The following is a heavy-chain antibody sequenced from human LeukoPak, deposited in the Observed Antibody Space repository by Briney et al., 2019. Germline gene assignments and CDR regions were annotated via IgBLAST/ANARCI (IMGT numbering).Heavy chain of an antibody. Sequence: ASVRVSCKASGYIVSTYAMNWVRQAPGQRLEWMGCLNAGNGNTKYSQKFQGRVILTSDTSASTAYMELSSLRSEDTAVYYCATRYNYNWGFDYWGQGTLVTVSS. D-gene: IGHD5-18*01. V-gene: IGHV1-3*01. CDR3: ATRYNYNWGFDY. CDR2: LNAGNGNT. J-gene: IGHJ4*02. CDR1: GYIVSTYA.